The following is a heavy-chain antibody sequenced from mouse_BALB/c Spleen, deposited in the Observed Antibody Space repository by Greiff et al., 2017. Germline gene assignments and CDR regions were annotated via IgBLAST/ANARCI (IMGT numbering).Heavy chain of an antibody. J-gene: IGHJ4*01. CDR3: ARGLREDAMDY. V-gene: IGHV5-9-1*01. Sequence: EVMLVESGGGLVKPGGSLKLSCAASGFTFSSYAMSWVRQTPEKRLEWVATISSGGSYTYYPDSVKGRFTISRDNAKNTLYLQMSSLRSEDTAMYYCARGLREDAMDYWGQGTSVTVSS. CDR2: ISSGGSYT. CDR1: GFTFSSYA. D-gene: IGHD1-1*01.